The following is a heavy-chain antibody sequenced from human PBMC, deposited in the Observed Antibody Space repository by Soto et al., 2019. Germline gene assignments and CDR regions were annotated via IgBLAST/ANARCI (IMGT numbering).Heavy chain of an antibody. CDR1: GGSGSSDY. V-gene: IGHV4-4*07. CDR2: IYTSGST. J-gene: IGHJ4*02. Sequence: TLSLTCTFSGGSGSSDYWSWIRQPAGKGLEWIGRIYTSGSTNYNPSLKSRVTMSVDTYKNQFSLKLSSVTAADTAVYYCARDCSGGSCYRYWGQGTLVTVSS. D-gene: IGHD2-15*01. CDR3: ARDCSGGSCYRY.